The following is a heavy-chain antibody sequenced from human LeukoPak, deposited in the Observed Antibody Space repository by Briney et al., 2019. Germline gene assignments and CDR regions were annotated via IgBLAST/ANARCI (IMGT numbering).Heavy chain of an antibody. Sequence: SETLSLTCTVSNFSIANDYYWGWIRQSPGKGLEWIGAVHHGGYTYSNPSLKSRVTISVDTSKNQLSLKINSVTAADTAVYYCARNTYYYDSSGYYFPSVFDYWGQGTLVTVSS. CDR2: VHHGGYT. CDR3: ARNTYYYDSSGYYFPSVFDY. V-gene: IGHV4-38-2*02. CDR1: NFSIANDYY. D-gene: IGHD3-22*01. J-gene: IGHJ4*02.